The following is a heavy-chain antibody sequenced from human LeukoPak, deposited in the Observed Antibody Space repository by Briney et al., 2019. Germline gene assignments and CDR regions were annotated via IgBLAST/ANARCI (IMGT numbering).Heavy chain of an antibody. CDR1: GFTFSSYA. D-gene: IGHD5-12*01. CDR3: AKDQSSGYCFDY. CDR2: ISGSGGST. V-gene: IGHV3-23*01. Sequence: GGPLRLSCAASGFTFSSYAMSWVRQAPGKGLEWVSAISGSGGSTYYADSVKGRFTISRDNSKNTLYLQMNSLRAEDTAVYYCAKDQSSGYCFDYWGQGTLVTVSS. J-gene: IGHJ4*02.